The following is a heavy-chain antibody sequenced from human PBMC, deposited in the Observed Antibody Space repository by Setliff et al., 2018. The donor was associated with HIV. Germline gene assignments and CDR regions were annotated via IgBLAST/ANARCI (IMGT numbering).Heavy chain of an antibody. Sequence: SETLSLTCAVYGRSLSGYYWSWIRQPPGKGLEWIGEINHSGNTNYNPSLKSRVTISVDTSKNQFSLKVRPVTAADTAVYYRARVGDYGSGGWFDPWGQGTLVTVSS. CDR2: INHSGNT. J-gene: IGHJ5*02. D-gene: IGHD3-10*01. V-gene: IGHV4-34*01. CDR1: GRSLSGYY. CDR3: ARVGDYGSGGWFDP.